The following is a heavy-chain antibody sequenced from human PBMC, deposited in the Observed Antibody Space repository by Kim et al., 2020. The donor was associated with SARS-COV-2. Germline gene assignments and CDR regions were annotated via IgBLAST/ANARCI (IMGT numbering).Heavy chain of an antibody. J-gene: IGHJ3*02. CDR3: ARPSNYDILTDDQTDDAFDI. D-gene: IGHD3-9*01. V-gene: IGHV3-30*01. Sequence: RFTISRDNSKNTLYLQMNSLRAEDTAVYYCARPSNYDILTDDQTDDAFDIWGQGTMVTVSS.